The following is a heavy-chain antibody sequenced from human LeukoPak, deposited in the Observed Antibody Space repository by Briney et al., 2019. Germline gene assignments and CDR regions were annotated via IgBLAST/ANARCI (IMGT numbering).Heavy chain of an antibody. D-gene: IGHD1-14*01. V-gene: IGHV4-30-2*01. CDR3: ARDGGSGTSLRAFDI. CDR2: IYHSGST. J-gene: IGHJ3*02. Sequence: SETLSLTCTVSGGSISSGGYYWSWIRQPPGKGLEWIGYIYHSGSTYYNPSLKSRVTISVDRSKNQFSLKLSSVTAADTAVYYCARDGGSGTSLRAFDIWGQGTMVTVSS. CDR1: GGSISSGGYY.